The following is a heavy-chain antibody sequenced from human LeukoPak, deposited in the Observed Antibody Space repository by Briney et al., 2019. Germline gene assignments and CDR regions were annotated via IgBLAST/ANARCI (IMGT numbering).Heavy chain of an antibody. J-gene: IGHJ4*02. CDR2: ISGSGGST. D-gene: IGHD3-9*01. CDR3: AKVGYDILTGYSN. Sequence: GGSLRLCCAASGFTFSSYAMSWVRQAPGKGLEWVSAISGSGGSTYYADSVKGRFTISRDNSKNTLYLQTNSLRAEDTAVYYCAKVGYDILTGYSNWGQGTLVTVSS. V-gene: IGHV3-23*01. CDR1: GFTFSSYA.